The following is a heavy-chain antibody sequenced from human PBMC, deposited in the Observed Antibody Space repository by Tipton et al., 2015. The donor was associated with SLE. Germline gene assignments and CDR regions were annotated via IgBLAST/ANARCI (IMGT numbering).Heavy chain of an antibody. Sequence: SLRLSCAASGFPFSTYAMTWVRQAPGKGLEWVANIKQDGSEKNYVDSVQGRFTISRDNAKYSLYLQMNSLRAEDTAVYYCARAGGSSWADFWGQGTLVIVSS. D-gene: IGHD6-13*01. J-gene: IGHJ4*02. CDR3: ARAGGSSWADF. V-gene: IGHV3-7*03. CDR2: IKQDGSEK. CDR1: GFPFSTYA.